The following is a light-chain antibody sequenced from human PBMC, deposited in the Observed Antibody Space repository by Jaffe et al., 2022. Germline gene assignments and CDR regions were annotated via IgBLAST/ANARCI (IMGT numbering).Light chain of an antibody. Sequence: QSALTQPASVSGSPGQSITISCTGTSSDVGGYNCVSWYQQHPDKAPKLIIYDVSNRPSGVSIRFSGSKSGNTASLTISGLQADDEADYYCSSYTSSKTLVFGGGTKLTVL. CDR2: DVS. J-gene: IGLJ3*02. CDR1: SSDVGGYNC. V-gene: IGLV2-14*03. CDR3: SSYTSSKTLV.